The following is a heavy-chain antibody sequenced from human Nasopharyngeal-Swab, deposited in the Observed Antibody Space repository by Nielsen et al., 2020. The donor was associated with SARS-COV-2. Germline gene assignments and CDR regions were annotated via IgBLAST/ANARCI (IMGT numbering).Heavy chain of an antibody. D-gene: IGHD1-26*01. CDR3: AKPLGGTYWYFDL. V-gene: IGHV3-20*01. Sequence: GESLKISCVAAGFTFDDYGMRWVRQAPGKGLEWVSDINWNGGSSRYADSVKGRFTISRDNSKNTVYLQMNSLRYEDTAVYHCAKPLGGTYWYFDLWGRGTLVTVSS. J-gene: IGHJ2*01. CDR1: GFTFDDYG. CDR2: INWNGGSS.